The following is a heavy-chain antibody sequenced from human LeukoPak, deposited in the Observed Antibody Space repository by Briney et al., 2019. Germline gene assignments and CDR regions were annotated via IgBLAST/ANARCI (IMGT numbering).Heavy chain of an antibody. Sequence: SETLSLTCTVSGGSISSSSYYRGWIRQPPGKGLEWIGSIYYSGSTYYNPSLKSRVTISVDTSKNQFSLKLSSVTAADTAVYYCARPVTIFGEGWYFDLWGRGTLVTVSS. J-gene: IGHJ2*01. CDR3: ARPVTIFGEGWYFDL. V-gene: IGHV4-39*01. CDR2: IYYSGST. D-gene: IGHD3-3*01. CDR1: GGSISSSSYY.